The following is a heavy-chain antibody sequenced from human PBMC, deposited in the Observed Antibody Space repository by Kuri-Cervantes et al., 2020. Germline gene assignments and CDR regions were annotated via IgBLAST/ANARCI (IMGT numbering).Heavy chain of an antibody. Sequence: SETLSLTCTVSGAPIISDFWSWIRQPPGKRLEWIGYIYYSGSTNYNPSLKSRVTISVDTSKNQFSLKLSSVTAADTAVYYCARGRVAVAGPHAFDIWGQGTMVTVSS. V-gene: IGHV4-59*01. CDR2: IYYSGST. D-gene: IGHD6-19*01. J-gene: IGHJ3*02. CDR3: ARGRVAVAGPHAFDI. CDR1: GAPIISDF.